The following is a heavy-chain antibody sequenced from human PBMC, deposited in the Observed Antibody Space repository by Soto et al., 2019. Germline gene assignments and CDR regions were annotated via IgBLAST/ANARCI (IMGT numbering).Heavy chain of an antibody. V-gene: IGHV3-33*01. D-gene: IGHD3-22*01. CDR2: IWYDGSEE. J-gene: IGHJ4*02. Sequence: QVQLVESGGGVVQPGRSLRLSCAASGFTFSSYGMHWVRQAPGKGLEWVAVIWYDGSEEYYADSVKGRFSISRDNSKSTLFLQMNSPRAEDTAVYYCVRDHYDSSDPEGCFDYWGQGTLVTVSS. CDR1: GFTFSSYG. CDR3: VRDHYDSSDPEGCFDY.